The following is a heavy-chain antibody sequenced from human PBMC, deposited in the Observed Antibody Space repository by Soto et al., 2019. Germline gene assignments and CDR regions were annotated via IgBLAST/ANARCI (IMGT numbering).Heavy chain of an antibody. CDR1: GFTFNNAW. CDR3: TTDASAYYDSGNYYP. J-gene: IGHJ5*02. Sequence: EVQLVESGGGLVKPGGSLRLSCAASGFTFNNAWMSWVRQAPGKGLEWLGRIKSIPDGGTTDYAAPVKGRFTISRDDSKNTLYLQMNSLRNEDTAVYYCTTDASAYYDSGNYYPWGQGTLVTVSS. CDR2: IKSIPDGGTT. D-gene: IGHD3-22*01. V-gene: IGHV3-15*01.